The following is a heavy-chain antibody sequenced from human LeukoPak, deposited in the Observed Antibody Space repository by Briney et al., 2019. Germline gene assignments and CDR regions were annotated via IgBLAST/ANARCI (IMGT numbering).Heavy chain of an antibody. J-gene: IGHJ3*02. CDR1: GFTFSSYG. Sequence: GRSLRLSCAASGFTFSSYGMHWVRQAPGKGLEWVAVISYDGSNKYYADSVKGRFTISRDNSKNTLYLQMNSLRAEDTAVYYCAKDFIATVTLDAFDIWGQGTMVTVSS. D-gene: IGHD4-17*01. V-gene: IGHV3-30*18. CDR3: AKDFIATVTLDAFDI. CDR2: ISYDGSNK.